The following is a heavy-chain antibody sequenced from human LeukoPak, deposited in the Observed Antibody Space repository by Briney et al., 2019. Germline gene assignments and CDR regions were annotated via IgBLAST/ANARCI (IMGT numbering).Heavy chain of an antibody. CDR3: ARDPYSGNYGNYYYYYMDV. Sequence: QAGGSLRLSCAASGFTVSSNYMSWVRQAPGKGLEWVSVIYSGGSTYYADSVKGRFTISRDNSKNTLYLQMNSLGPEDTAVYYCARDPYSGNYGNYYYYYMDVWGKGTTVTISS. J-gene: IGHJ6*03. V-gene: IGHV3-53*01. CDR2: IYSGGST. D-gene: IGHD1-26*01. CDR1: GFTVSSNY.